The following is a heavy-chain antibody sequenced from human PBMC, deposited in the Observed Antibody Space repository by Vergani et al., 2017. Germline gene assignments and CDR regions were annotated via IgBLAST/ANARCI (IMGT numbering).Heavy chain of an antibody. Sequence: QVQLPESGPGLVKPSETLSLPCTVSGGSISSYYWSWIRQPPGKGLEWIGYIYYSGSTNYNPSLKSRVTISVDTSKNQFSLKLSSVTAADTAVYYCTRHWAVVAANNWFDPWGQGTLVTVSS. J-gene: IGHJ5*02. CDR1: GGSISSYY. CDR3: TRHWAVVAANNWFDP. D-gene: IGHD2-15*01. V-gene: IGHV4-59*08. CDR2: IYYSGST.